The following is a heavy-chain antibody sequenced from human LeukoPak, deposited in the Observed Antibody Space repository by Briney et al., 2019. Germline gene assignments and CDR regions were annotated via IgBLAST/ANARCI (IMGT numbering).Heavy chain of an antibody. CDR2: IWYDGSNK. CDR1: GFTFSSYG. Sequence: GGSLRLSCAASGFTFSSYGMHWVRQAPGKGLEWVAVIWYDGSNKYYADSVKGRFTISRDNSKNTLYLQMNSLRAEDTAVYYCARDYYDSSGWETFDIWGQGTMVTVSS. D-gene: IGHD3-22*01. V-gene: IGHV3-33*01. CDR3: ARDYYDSSGWETFDI. J-gene: IGHJ3*02.